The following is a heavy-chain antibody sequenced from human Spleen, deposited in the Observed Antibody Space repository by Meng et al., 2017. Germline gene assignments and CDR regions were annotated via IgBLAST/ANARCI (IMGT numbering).Heavy chain of an antibody. CDR3: ARVRLRNDSSGFPDIDY. J-gene: IGHJ4*02. CDR1: GYSISSGYY. CDR2: IFHSGST. D-gene: IGHD3-22*01. V-gene: IGHV4-38-2*01. Sequence: SETLSLTCAVSGYSISSGYYWGWIRQLPGKGLEWIGSIFHSGSTYYNPSLKSRVTISLDTSKNQFSLKLSSVTAADTAVYYCARVRLRNDSSGFPDIDYWGQGTLVTVSS.